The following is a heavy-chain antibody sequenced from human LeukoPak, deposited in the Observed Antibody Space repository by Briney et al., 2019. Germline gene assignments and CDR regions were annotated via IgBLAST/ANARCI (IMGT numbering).Heavy chain of an antibody. Sequence: SETLSLTCTVSGGSFSSYYWSWIRQPAGKGLEWLGRIYSSGSTNYNPSLKSRVTMSVDTSKNQFSLRLSSVTAADTAVYYCARDRPADFGSAWDRLGDWGQGTLVTVSS. CDR3: ARDRPADFGSAWDRLGD. J-gene: IGHJ4*02. D-gene: IGHD3-3*01. CDR1: GGSFSSYY. CDR2: IYSSGST. V-gene: IGHV4-4*07.